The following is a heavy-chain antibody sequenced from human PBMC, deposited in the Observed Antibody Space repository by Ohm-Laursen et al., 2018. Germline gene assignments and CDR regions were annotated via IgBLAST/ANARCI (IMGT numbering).Heavy chain of an antibody. CDR3: ARDLAYYDSKDY. V-gene: IGHV1-2*02. J-gene: IGHJ4*02. Sequence: VSVKVSCKASGYTFSSYGINWVRQAPGQGLEWMGWFNPNSGGTNYAQKFQVRVTMTRDTSISTAYMELSRLRSDDTAVYYCARDLAYYDSKDYWGQGTLVTVSS. D-gene: IGHD3-22*01. CDR2: FNPNSGGT. CDR1: GYTFSSYG.